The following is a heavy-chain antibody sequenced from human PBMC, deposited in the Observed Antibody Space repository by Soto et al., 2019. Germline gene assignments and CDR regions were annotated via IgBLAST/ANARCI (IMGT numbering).Heavy chain of an antibody. Sequence: EVQLVESGGGLVQRGGSLRLSCAASGFTFSTYTMNWVRQAPGKGLEWDSYISSSSGTIYYADYVKGRLTIYRDNAKNSLFLQMNSLRDEDTAVYYCARGGLGDIVVLTAATAFDDWGQGTLVTVSS. CDR2: ISSSSGTI. CDR3: ARGGLGDIVVLTAATAFDD. CDR1: GFTFSTYT. D-gene: IGHD2-2*01. J-gene: IGHJ4*02. V-gene: IGHV3-48*02.